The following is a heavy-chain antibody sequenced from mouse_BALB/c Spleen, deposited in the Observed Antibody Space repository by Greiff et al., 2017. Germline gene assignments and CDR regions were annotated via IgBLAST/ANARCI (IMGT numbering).Heavy chain of an antibody. V-gene: IGHV1-4*01. CDR1: GYTFTSYT. J-gene: IGHJ2*01. CDR2: INPSSGYT. CDR3: ARCGNFLYYFDY. Sequence: QVQLKQSGAELARPGASVKMSCKASGYTFTSYTMHWVKQRPGQGLEWIGYINPSSGYTNYNQKFKDKATLTADKSSSTAYMQLSSLTSEDSAVYYCARCGNFLYYFDYWGQGTTLTVSS. D-gene: IGHD2-1*01.